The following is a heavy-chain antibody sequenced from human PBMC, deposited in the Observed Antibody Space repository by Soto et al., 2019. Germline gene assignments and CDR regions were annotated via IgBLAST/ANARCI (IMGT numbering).Heavy chain of an antibody. Sequence: ASETPSLTCAVSGGSISSGGYSWSWIRQPPVKGLEWIGYIYHSGSTYYNPSLKSRVTISVDRSKNQFSLKLSSVTAADTAVYYCARVPGPWGQGTLVTVS. J-gene: IGHJ5*02. CDR3: ARVPGP. V-gene: IGHV4-30-2*01. CDR1: GGSISSGGYS. CDR2: IYHSGST.